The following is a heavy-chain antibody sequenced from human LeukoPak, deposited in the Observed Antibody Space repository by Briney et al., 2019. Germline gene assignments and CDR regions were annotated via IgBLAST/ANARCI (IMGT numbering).Heavy chain of an antibody. V-gene: IGHV1-46*01. CDR3: AGGIAAAATDY. CDR2: INPSGGST. D-gene: IGHD6-13*01. Sequence: GASVKVSCKASGYTFTSYYMHWVRQAPGQGLEWMGIINPSGGSTSYAQKFQGRVTMTRDTSTSTVYMELSRLRSDDTAVYYCAGGIAAAATDYWGQGTLVTVSS. CDR1: GYTFTSYY. J-gene: IGHJ4*02.